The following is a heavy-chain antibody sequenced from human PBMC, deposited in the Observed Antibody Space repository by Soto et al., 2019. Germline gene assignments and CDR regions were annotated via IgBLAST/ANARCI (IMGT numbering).Heavy chain of an antibody. CDR2: IDYSRST. CDR1: GCSISSSSYY. J-gene: IGHJ6*02. D-gene: IGHD4-17*01. Sequence: QLQLQESGPGLVKPSETLSLTCTVSGCSISSSSYYWGWIRQPPGKGLEWIGIIDYSRSTYDNPSLKSRVTIPVDTSKNRFSLKLISVTAADTAVYYCRVWDGDASFYYYYGMDVWGQGTTVTVSS. CDR3: RVWDGDASFYYYYGMDV. V-gene: IGHV4-39*01.